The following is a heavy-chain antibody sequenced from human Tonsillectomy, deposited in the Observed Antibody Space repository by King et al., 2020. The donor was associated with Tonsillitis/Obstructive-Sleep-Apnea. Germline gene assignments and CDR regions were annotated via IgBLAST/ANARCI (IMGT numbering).Heavy chain of an antibody. Sequence: VQLVESGAEVKKPGASVKVSCKASGYTFTGYYMHWVRQAPGQGLEWMGWINPNSGGTNYSQKFQGWVTMTRDTSLSTAYMELSRLRSDDTAVYYCARGEDIVVVPAYYYMDVWGKGTTVTVSS. CDR1: GYTFTGYY. CDR2: INPNSGGT. V-gene: IGHV1-2*04. D-gene: IGHD2-2*01. J-gene: IGHJ6*03. CDR3: ARGEDIVVVPAYYYMDV.